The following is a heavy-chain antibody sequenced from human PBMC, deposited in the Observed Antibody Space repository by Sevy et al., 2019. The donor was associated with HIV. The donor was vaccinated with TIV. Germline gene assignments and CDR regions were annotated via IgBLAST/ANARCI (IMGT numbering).Heavy chain of an antibody. J-gene: IGHJ4*02. CDR3: ARGVAVHLDY. V-gene: IGHV3-30-3*01. CDR1: GFTFSRYA. D-gene: IGHD6-19*01. CDR2: ISYDESDK. Sequence: GGSLRLSCAASGFTFSRYALHWVRQAPGKGLEWVAVISYDESDKYYADSVKGRFTISRDNSKNTLYLQMNSLRTENTAVYYCARGVAVHLDYWGQGTLVTVSS.